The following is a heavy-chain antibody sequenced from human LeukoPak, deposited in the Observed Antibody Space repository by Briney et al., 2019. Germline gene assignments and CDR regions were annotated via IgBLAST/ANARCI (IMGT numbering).Heavy chain of an antibody. J-gene: IGHJ3*02. Sequence: PGGSLRLSCAASGFTFSDYEMDCLRQAPGKGLECISYINTRAAYIYYADSVKGRFTISRNDAESSLFLQMNSLRVEDTAVYFCAREYCPGGRCHDAFEIWGEGTTVTVSS. CDR2: INTRAAYI. D-gene: IGHD2-15*01. CDR1: GFTFSDYE. CDR3: AREYCPGGRCHDAFEI. V-gene: IGHV3-48*03.